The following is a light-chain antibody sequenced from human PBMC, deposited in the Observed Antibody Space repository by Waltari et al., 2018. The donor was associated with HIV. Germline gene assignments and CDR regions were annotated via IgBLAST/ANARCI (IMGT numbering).Light chain of an antibody. J-gene: IGKJ2*01. V-gene: IGKV3-11*01. CDR3: QQRTNWLPYT. Sequence: EIVLSQSPATLSLSPGERATLSCRASQSVGKYLAWYQQKPGQAPRLLIYDASDRATGIPARFSGSGSRTDFTLTISSLEPEDFAVYYCQQRTNWLPYTFGQGTKLEIK. CDR2: DAS. CDR1: QSVGKY.